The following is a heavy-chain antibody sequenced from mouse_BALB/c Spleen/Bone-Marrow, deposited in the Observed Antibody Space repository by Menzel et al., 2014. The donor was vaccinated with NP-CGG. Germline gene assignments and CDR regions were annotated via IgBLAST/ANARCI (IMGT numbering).Heavy chain of an antibody. V-gene: IGHV1-14*01. Sequence: EVHLVESGPELVKPGASVKMSCKASGYTFTSYVMHWVKQKPGQGLEWIGYFNPYNDGTKYNEKFKGKATLTSDKSSSTAYMELSSLTSEDSAVYYCARNYGSSYWYFDVWGAGTTVTVSS. CDR2: FNPYNDGT. CDR3: ARNYGSSYWYFDV. D-gene: IGHD1-1*01. CDR1: GYTFTSYV. J-gene: IGHJ1*01.